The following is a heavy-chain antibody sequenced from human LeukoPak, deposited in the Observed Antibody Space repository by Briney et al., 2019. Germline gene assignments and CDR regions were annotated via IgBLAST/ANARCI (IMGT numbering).Heavy chain of an antibody. Sequence: SETLSLTCTVSGSTISSYYWSWIRQTAGKGLDWIGRIYPSGSTKYNPSLMSRVTILVVKTKNQFSLKLSSVTAADTAVYYRARGRYESTRLSAYYYYYMDVWGKGTTVAVSS. CDR1: GSTISSYY. D-gene: IGHD1-14*01. CDR2: IYPSGST. V-gene: IGHV4-4*07. CDR3: ARGRYESTRLSAYYYYYMDV. J-gene: IGHJ6*03.